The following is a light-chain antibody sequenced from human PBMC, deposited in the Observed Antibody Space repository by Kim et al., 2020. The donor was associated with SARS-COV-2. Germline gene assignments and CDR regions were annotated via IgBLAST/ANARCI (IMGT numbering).Light chain of an antibody. Sequence: QSALTQPRSVSGSLGQSVTISCTGTSSDVGGYNYVSWYQQHPGKAPQLMIYDVSKRPSGVPDRFSGSKSGNTASLTISGLQAEDEADYYCCSYAGSDTRLWVFGGGTQLTVL. CDR3: CSYAGSDTRLWV. CDR1: SSDVGGYNY. J-gene: IGLJ3*02. V-gene: IGLV2-11*01. CDR2: DVS.